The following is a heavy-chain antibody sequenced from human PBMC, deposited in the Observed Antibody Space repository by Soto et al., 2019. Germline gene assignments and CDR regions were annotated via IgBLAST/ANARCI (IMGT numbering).Heavy chain of an antibody. CDR2: ICYSGSA. D-gene: IGHD5-12*01. J-gene: IGHJ4*02. V-gene: IGHV4-59*08. CDR1: GGSISSYY. Sequence: SETLSLTCTVSGGSISSYYCSWIRQPPGKGLGWSGYICYSGSANYNPSLKSRVTISVDTSKSQFSLTLSSVTAEDTAVYYCASSRSGYDFYYFDYWGQGTLVTVSS. CDR3: ASSRSGYDFYYFDY.